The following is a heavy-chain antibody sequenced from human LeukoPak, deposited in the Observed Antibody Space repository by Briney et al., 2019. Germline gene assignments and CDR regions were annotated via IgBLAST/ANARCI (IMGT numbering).Heavy chain of an antibody. D-gene: IGHD1-26*01. Sequence: SETLSLTCTVSGASITTFYWSWIRQPPGKGLEWIGYVYYSGSTNFNPSLKSRVTMSVDTSKNQFSLKLTSVTAADTAVYYCARYHRGSYYFDYWGQGTLVTVSS. CDR3: ARYHRGSYYFDY. J-gene: IGHJ4*02. V-gene: IGHV4-59*01. CDR1: GASITTFY. CDR2: VYYSGST.